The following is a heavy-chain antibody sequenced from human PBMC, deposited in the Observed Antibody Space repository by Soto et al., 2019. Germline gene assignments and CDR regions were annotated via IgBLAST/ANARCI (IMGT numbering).Heavy chain of an antibody. V-gene: IGHV4-59*01. CDR3: ARGYSGYYNYYYYMDV. Sequence: ASETLALTCTVSGGSISSYYWGRIRQPPGKGLEWIGYIYYSGSTNYNPSLKSRVTISVDTSKNQFSLKLSSVTAADTAVYYCARGYSGYYNYYYYMDVWGKGTTVTVSS. D-gene: IGHD5-12*01. J-gene: IGHJ6*03. CDR1: GGSISSYY. CDR2: IYYSGST.